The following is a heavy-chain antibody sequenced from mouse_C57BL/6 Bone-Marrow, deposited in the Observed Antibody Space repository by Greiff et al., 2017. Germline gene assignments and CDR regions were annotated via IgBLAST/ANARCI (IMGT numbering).Heavy chain of an antibody. V-gene: IGHV1-55*01. D-gene: IGHD4-1*01. CDR1: GYTFTSYW. Sequence: QVQLQQPGAELVKPGASVKMSCKASGYTFTSYWITWVKQRPGQGLEWIGDIYPTSGRTNYNEKFKRKAILTVDTSSNTAYMQLSSLTSADSAVFYCARSGPLGRSFDYWGQGTTLTVSS. J-gene: IGHJ2*01. CDR2: IYPTSGRT. CDR3: ARSGPLGRSFDY.